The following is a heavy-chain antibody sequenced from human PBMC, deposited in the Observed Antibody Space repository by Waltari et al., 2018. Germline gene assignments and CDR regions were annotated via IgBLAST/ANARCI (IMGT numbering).Heavy chain of an antibody. CDR2: ISGGGGNT. J-gene: IGHJ4*02. Sequence: EVHLLESGGVLTRPGGSLRLSCEASGFSFGGVPMSWGRQAPGKGLEWVSSISGGGGNTYDAASVEGRFIISRDNSKNTVSLEMTSLRAEDTAIYYCAKEHTVTGARPFDYWGRGTLVTVSS. CDR3: AKEHTVTGARPFDY. V-gene: IGHV3-23*01. D-gene: IGHD1-20*01. CDR1: GFSFGGVP.